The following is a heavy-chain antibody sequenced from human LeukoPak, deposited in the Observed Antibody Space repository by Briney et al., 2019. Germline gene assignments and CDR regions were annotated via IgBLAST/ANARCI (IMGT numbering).Heavy chain of an antibody. J-gene: IGHJ6*03. CDR2: INPNSGGT. D-gene: IGHD1-7*01. CDR3: ARVRRITRTPGDYYYYMDV. Sequence: ASVKVSCKASGYTFTGYYLHWVRQAPGQGPEWMGWINPNSGGTNYAQKFQGRVTMTRDTSINTAHMELNRLTSDDTAMYYCARVRRITRTPGDYYYYMDVWGKGTTVTVSS. V-gene: IGHV1-2*02. CDR1: GYTFTGYY.